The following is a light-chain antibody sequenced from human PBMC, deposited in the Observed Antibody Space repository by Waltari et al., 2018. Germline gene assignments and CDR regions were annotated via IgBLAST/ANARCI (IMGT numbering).Light chain of an antibody. V-gene: IGKV3-20*01. J-gene: IGKJ1*01. CDR3: QHYVRLPAT. CDR1: QSVSRA. CDR2: GAS. Sequence: EIVLTQSPGTFSLSPGERATLSCRASQSVSRALAWYQQKPGQAPRLLISGASNRATGIPDRFSGSGSGTDFSLTISSLEPEDFAVYYCQHYVRLPATFGQGTKVEIK.